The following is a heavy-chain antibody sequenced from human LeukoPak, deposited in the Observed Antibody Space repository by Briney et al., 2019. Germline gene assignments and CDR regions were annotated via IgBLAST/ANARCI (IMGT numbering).Heavy chain of an antibody. V-gene: IGHV1-18*01. CDR2: ISAYNGNT. J-gene: IGHJ4*02. D-gene: IGHD5-12*01. CDR3: ARFLFDSGYDYYFDY. CDR1: GYTFTSYG. Sequence: GASVKVSCKASGYTFTSYGISWVRQAPGQGLEWMGWISAYNGNTNYAQKLQGRVTMTTDTSTSTAYMELRSLRSDDTAVYYCARFLFDSGYDYYFDYWGQGTLVTVSS.